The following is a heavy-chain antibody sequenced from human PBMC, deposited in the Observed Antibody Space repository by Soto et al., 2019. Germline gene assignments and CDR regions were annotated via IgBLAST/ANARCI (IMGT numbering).Heavy chain of an antibody. J-gene: IGHJ4*02. Sequence: QVKLQESGRGLVKPSETLSLSCTVSGGSLGDVYWTWIRQPPGMEMERVGYISTTGVTNYSPSLKSRVTMSTDTSKNQFTLNLSSVTAADTARYFCARHGGDVVMVRDWGQGIQVTVSS. CDR3: ARHGGDVVMVRD. CDR1: GGSLGDVY. D-gene: IGHD2-21*01. V-gene: IGHV4-59*08. CDR2: ISTTGVT.